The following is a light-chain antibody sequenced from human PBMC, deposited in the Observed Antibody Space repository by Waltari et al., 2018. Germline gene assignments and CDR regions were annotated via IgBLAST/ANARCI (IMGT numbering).Light chain of an antibody. CDR1: ENLDTN. Sequence: EIVVTQSPATLSLSPWERATHSCRASENLDTNIARYQQKPGQPPRLLISGASTRATDIPPRFSGSGSGTEFTLSISSLQSEDFAVYYCQQYNNWPRTFGQGTKVEIK. J-gene: IGKJ1*01. CDR2: GAS. CDR3: QQYNNWPRT. V-gene: IGKV3-15*01.